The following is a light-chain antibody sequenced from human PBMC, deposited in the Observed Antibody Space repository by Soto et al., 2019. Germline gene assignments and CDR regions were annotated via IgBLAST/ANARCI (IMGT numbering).Light chain of an antibody. CDR1: QSVSSK. Sequence: EIVMTQSPATLSVSPGERATLSSRASQSVSSKIVWYQQKSGQAPRLLIYAASTRATGVPARFTGSGSGTEFTLTITSLQSEDFAVYYCQQYSNWPKPFGEGSRVEIK. CDR2: AAS. CDR3: QQYSNWPKP. J-gene: IGKJ4*02. V-gene: IGKV3-15*01.